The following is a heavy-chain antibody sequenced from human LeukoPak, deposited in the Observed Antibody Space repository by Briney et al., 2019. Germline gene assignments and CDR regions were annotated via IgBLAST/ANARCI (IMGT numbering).Heavy chain of an antibody. Sequence: SETLSLTCTVSGDSISSYYWSWIRQPPGKGLEWVGYISYSGSTNYKPSLKSRVTISVDTSKNQFSLKLSSVTAADTAIYYCARDGRAGSLFAYWGQGTLVTVSS. J-gene: IGHJ4*02. V-gene: IGHV4-59*01. CDR2: ISYSGST. CDR1: GDSISSYY. CDR3: ARDGRAGSLFAY. D-gene: IGHD6-19*01.